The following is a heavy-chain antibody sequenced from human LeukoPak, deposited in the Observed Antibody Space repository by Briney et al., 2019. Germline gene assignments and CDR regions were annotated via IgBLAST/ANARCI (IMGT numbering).Heavy chain of an antibody. V-gene: IGHV4-30-4*01. CDR2: IYYSGST. J-gene: IGHJ4*02. Sequence: PSETLSLTCTVSGGSISSGDYYWSWIRQPPGKGLEWIGYIYYSGSTYYNPSLKSRVTISVDTSKNQFSLKLSSVTAADTAVYYCARDSDSYGSYYFDYWGQGTLVTVSS. CDR1: GGSISSGDYY. D-gene: IGHD5-18*01. CDR3: ARDSDSYGSYYFDY.